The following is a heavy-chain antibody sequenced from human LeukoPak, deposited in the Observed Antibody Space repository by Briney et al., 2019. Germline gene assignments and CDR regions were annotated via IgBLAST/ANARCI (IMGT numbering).Heavy chain of an antibody. V-gene: IGHV3-11*04. CDR1: GFTFSDYY. CDR2: ISGGGSPT. Sequence: GGSLRLSCAASGFTFSDYYMSWIRQAPGKGLEWVSYISGGGSPTYYADSVKGRFTISRDNAKNSLYLQMNSLRAEDTAVYYCARDSQKYYYDSSGSYYFDYWGQGTLVTVSS. D-gene: IGHD3-22*01. CDR3: ARDSQKYYYDSSGSYYFDY. J-gene: IGHJ4*02.